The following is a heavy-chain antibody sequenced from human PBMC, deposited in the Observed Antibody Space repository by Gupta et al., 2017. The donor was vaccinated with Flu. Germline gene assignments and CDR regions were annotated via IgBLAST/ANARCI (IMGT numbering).Heavy chain of an antibody. J-gene: IGHJ5*02. Sequence: QVQLQESGPGLVKPSQTLSLTCTVSGGSISSGGYYWSWIRQHPGKGLEWIGYIYYSGSTYYNPSLKSRVTISVDTSKNQFSLKLSSVTAADTAVYYCAREGYCSGGSCYGNWFDPWGQGTLVTVSS. CDR3: AREGYCSGGSCYGNWFDP. CDR1: GGSISSGGYY. CDR2: IYYSGST. D-gene: IGHD2-15*01. V-gene: IGHV4-31*03.